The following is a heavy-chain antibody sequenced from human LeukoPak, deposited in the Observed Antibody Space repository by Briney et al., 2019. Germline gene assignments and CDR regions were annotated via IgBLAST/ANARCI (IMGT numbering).Heavy chain of an antibody. D-gene: IGHD3-10*02. V-gene: IGHV3-48*04. J-gene: IGHJ4*02. CDR2: ISSSGSTI. CDR3: AKDVRRSRY. CDR1: GFTFSSYG. Sequence: GGSLRLSCAASGFTFSSYGMSWVRQAPGEGLEWVSYISSSGSTIYYADSVKGRFTISRDNAKNSLYLQMNSLRAEDTAVYYCAKDVRRSRYWGQGTLVTVSS.